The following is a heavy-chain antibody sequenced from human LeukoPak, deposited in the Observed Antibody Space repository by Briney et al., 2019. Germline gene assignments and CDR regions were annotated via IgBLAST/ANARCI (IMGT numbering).Heavy chain of an antibody. CDR3: AKVEVRGVIVHLFDY. D-gene: IGHD3-10*01. V-gene: IGHV3-33*06. Sequence: PGGSLRLSCAASGFTFSSYGMHWVRQAPGKGLEWVAVIWYDGRNKDYADSVKGRFTISRDNSKNTLYLQMNSLRAEDTAVYYCAKVEVRGVIVHLFDYWGQGTLVTVSS. CDR1: GFTFSSYG. J-gene: IGHJ4*02. CDR2: IWYDGRNK.